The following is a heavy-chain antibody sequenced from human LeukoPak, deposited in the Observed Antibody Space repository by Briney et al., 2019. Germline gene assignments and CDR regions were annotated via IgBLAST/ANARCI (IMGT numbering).Heavy chain of an antibody. CDR3: ARSSSGYSRGSRRYYYYMDV. CDR1: GFTFSSYS. Sequence: KPGGSLRLSCAASGFTFSSYSMNWVRQAPGKGLEWVSSISSSSSYIYYADSVKGRFTISRDNAKNSLYLQMNSLRAEDTALYYCARSSSGYSRGSRRYYYYMDVWGKGTTVTVSS. CDR2: ISSSSSYI. J-gene: IGHJ6*03. D-gene: IGHD3-22*01. V-gene: IGHV3-21*04.